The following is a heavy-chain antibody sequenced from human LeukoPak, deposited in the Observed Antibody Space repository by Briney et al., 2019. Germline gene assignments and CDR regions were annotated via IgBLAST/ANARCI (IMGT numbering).Heavy chain of an antibody. CDR3: ARDYRSGDQNCFDP. CDR1: GGSISTGSYS. CDR2: IYTSGST. V-gene: IGHV4-61*02. D-gene: IGHD3-10*01. J-gene: IGHJ5*02. Sequence: SETLSLTCTVSGGSISTGSYSWHWIRQPAGKGLEGLGRIYTSGSTNYNPSLKSRVPVSVDTSKNQFSLKLSSVTAADTAVYYCARDYRSGDQNCFDPWGQGTLVTVSS.